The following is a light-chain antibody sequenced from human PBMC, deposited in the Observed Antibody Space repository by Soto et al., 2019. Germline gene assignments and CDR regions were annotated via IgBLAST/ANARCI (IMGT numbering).Light chain of an antibody. J-gene: IGKJ4*01. V-gene: IGKV3-15*01. Sequence: ERVMTQSPATLSVSPGEKATLSCRASQTVSNNLAWYQQKPGQAPRLLIYFASTRATGIPARFSGSGSGTEFTLTISTLQSEDFAVYYCQQYNEWPLPFGGGTKVETK. CDR1: QTVSNN. CDR3: QQYNEWPLP. CDR2: FAS.